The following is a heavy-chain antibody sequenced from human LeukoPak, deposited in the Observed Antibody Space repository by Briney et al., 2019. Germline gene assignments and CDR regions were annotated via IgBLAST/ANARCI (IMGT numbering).Heavy chain of an antibody. J-gene: IGHJ6*02. D-gene: IGHD2-2*01. Sequence: GGSLRLSCAASGFTFSSYAMHWVRQAPGKGLEWVAVISYDGSNKYYADSVKGRFTISRDNSKNTLYLQMNSLRAEDTAVYYCARDDIVAVPAANGMDVWGQGTTVTVSS. CDR1: GFTFSSYA. CDR3: ARDDIVAVPAANGMDV. V-gene: IGHV3-30-3*01. CDR2: ISYDGSNK.